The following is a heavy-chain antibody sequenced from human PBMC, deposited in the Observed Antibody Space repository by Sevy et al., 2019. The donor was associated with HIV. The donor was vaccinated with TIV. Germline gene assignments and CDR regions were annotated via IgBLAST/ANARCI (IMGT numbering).Heavy chain of an antibody. CDR2: IKKDESEK. D-gene: IGHD5-12*01. Sequence: GGSLRLSCVASGFTFTNYWISWVRQTPGKGLEWVATIKKDESEKYYLDSVKGRFAISRDNGKKSVSLQMNGLSAEDTALYYCAREVGGYYWRPYYFDSWGQGTLVTVSS. J-gene: IGHJ4*02. V-gene: IGHV3-7*01. CDR1: GFTFTNYW. CDR3: AREVGGYYWRPYYFDS.